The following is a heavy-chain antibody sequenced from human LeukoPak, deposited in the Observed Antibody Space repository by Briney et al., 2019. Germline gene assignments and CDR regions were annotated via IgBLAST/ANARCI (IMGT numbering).Heavy chain of an antibody. CDR3: ARFWRGFGELPNDY. J-gene: IGHJ4*02. D-gene: IGHD3-10*01. CDR1: GYTFTSYG. V-gene: IGHV1-18*01. CDR2: ISAYNGNT. Sequence: ASVKVSFKASGYTFTSYGISWVRQAPGQGLEWMGWISAYNGNTNYAQKLQGRVTMTTDTSTSTAYMELRSLRSDDTAVYYCARFWRGFGELPNDYWGQGTLVTVSS.